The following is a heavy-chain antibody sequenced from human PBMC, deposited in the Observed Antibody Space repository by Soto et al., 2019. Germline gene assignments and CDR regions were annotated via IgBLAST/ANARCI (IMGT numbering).Heavy chain of an antibody. Sequence: GGSLRLSCAASGFTFSTYPMNWVRQAPGKGLEWVSFIYSDGTTTYADSVKGRFTISRDNFKNTLPLQMNSLRVEDTAVYYCAILGNWGQGTLVTVSS. J-gene: IGHJ4*02. CDR3: AILGN. CDR2: IYSDGTT. CDR1: GFTFSTYP. V-gene: IGHV3-53*01. D-gene: IGHD3-16*01.